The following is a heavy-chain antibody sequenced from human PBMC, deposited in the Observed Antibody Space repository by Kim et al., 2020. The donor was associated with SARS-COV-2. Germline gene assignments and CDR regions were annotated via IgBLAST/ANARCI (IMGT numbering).Heavy chain of an antibody. CDR1: GGSISSSSYY. V-gene: IGHV4-39*01. CDR2: IYYRGST. CDR3: ARGPVVVAATCTLFDN. Sequence: SETLSLTCTVSGGSISSSSYYWGWIRQPPGRGLEWIGSIYYRGSTYYDPSLKSRITLSVDTSKNQFSLNLSSVTAADMAVYYCARGPVVVAATCTLFDN. J-gene: IGHJ4*01. D-gene: IGHD2-15*01.